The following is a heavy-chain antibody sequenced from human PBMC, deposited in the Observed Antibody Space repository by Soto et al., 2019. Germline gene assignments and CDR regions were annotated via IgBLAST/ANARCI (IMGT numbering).Heavy chain of an antibody. CDR2: ISGSGGST. CDR1: GFTFSSYA. Sequence: GGSLRLSCAASGFTFSSYAMSWVRQAPGKGLEWVSAISGSGGSTYYADSVKGRFTISRDNSKNTLYLQMNSLRAEVTAVYYCAKDGLSVVAAIAIFDYWGQGTLVTVSS. CDR3: AKDGLSVVAAIAIFDY. D-gene: IGHD2-15*01. V-gene: IGHV3-23*01. J-gene: IGHJ4*02.